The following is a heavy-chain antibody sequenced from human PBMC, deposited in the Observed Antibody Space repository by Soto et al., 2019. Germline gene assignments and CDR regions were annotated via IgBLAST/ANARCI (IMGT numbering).Heavy chain of an antibody. CDR3: ARANWYSEY. Sequence: SETLSLTRSVFGGSISGYHWSWIRQAPGKTLEWIGHVHSGGHTNYNPSFSSRLTVSADTSRNQFSLRLTSMTAADTAVYYCARANWYSEYWGQGTLVTVSS. CDR2: VHSGGHT. CDR1: GGSISGYH. D-gene: IGHD7-27*01. V-gene: IGHV4-59*01. J-gene: IGHJ4*02.